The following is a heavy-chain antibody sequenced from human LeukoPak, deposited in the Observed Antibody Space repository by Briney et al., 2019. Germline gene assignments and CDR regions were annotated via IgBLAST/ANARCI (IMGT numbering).Heavy chain of an antibody. D-gene: IGHD2-15*01. CDR1: GGSISSGSYY. Sequence: PSQTLSLTCTVSGGSISSGSYYWSWIRQPAGKGLEWIGRIYTSGSTNYNPSLKSRVTISVDTSKNQFSLKLSSVTAADTAVYYCASSAWYCSGGSCYPGYFDYWGQGTLVAVSS. CDR3: ASSAWYCSGGSCYPGYFDY. J-gene: IGHJ4*02. CDR2: IYTSGST. V-gene: IGHV4-61*02.